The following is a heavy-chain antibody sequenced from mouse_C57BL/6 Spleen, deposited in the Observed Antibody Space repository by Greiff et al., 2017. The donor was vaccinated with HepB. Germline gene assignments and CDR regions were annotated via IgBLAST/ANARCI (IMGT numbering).Heavy chain of an antibody. V-gene: IGHV1-81*01. CDR1: GYTFTSYG. CDR3: ARRDYDEVAWFAY. Sequence: QVQLKESGAELARPGASVKLSCKASGYTFTSYGISWVKQRTGQGLEWIGEIYPRSGNTYYNEKFKGKATLTADKSSSTAYMELRSLTSEDSAVYFCARRDYDEVAWFAYWGQGTLVTVSA. CDR2: IYPRSGNT. J-gene: IGHJ3*01. D-gene: IGHD2-4*01.